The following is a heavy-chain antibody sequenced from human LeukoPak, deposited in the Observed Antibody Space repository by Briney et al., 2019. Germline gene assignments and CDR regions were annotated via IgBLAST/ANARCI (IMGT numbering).Heavy chain of an antibody. CDR1: GYTFTSYA. CDR3: ARVGTIAVAIWFDP. J-gene: IGHJ5*02. D-gene: IGHD6-19*01. V-gene: IGHV7-4-1*02. CDR2: INTNTGNP. Sequence: ASVKVSCKASGYTFTSYAMNWVRQAPGQGLEWMGWINTNTGNPTYAQGFTGRFVFSLDTSVSTAYLQISSLKAEDTAVYYCARVGTIAVAIWFDPWGQGTLVTVSS.